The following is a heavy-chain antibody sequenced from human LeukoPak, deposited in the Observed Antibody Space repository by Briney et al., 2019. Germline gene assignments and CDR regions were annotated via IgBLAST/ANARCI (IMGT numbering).Heavy chain of an antibody. Sequence: GGSLRLSCAASGFTFDDYAMHWVRHAPGKGLEWVSGISWNSGSIGYADSVKGRFTISRDNAKNSLYLQMNSLRAEDMALYYCAKGDSGSYYGIFDYWGQGTLVTVSS. CDR3: AKGDSGSYYGIFDY. D-gene: IGHD1-26*01. V-gene: IGHV3-9*03. CDR1: GFTFDDYA. CDR2: ISWNSGSI. J-gene: IGHJ4*02.